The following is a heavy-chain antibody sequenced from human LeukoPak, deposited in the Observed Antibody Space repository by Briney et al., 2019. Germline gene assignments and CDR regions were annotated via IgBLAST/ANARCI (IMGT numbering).Heavy chain of an antibody. CDR1: GYTFTSYA. V-gene: IGHV7-4-1*02. D-gene: IGHD4-17*01. CDR3: ARGALPSRTTVTNNWFDP. Sequence: PRASVKVSCKASGYTFTSYAMNWVRQAPGQGLEWMGWINTNTGNPTYAQGFTGRFVFSLDTSVSTAYLQISSLKAEDTAVYYCARGALPSRTTVTNNWFDPWGQGTLVTVSS. J-gene: IGHJ5*02. CDR2: INTNTGNP.